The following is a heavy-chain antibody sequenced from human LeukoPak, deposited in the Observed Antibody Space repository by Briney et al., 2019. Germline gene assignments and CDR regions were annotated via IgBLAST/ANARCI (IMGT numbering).Heavy chain of an antibody. Sequence: GGSLRLSCAASGFTFSSYWMTWVRQAPGRGLECVANIKEDGSDKYYVDSVKGRFTISRDNAKNSMYLQMNSLRAEDTAVYYCVRASRGSDYWGQGTLVPVSS. J-gene: IGHJ4*02. CDR1: GFTFSSYW. CDR2: IKEDGSDK. CDR3: VRASRGSDY. D-gene: IGHD6-19*01. V-gene: IGHV3-7*01.